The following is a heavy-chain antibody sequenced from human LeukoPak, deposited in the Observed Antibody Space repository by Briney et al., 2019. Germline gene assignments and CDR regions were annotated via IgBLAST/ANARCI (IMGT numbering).Heavy chain of an antibody. J-gene: IGHJ4*02. Sequence: PSETLSLTCTVSGGSISSYYWSWIRQPPGKGLEWIGYIYYSGSTNYNPSPKSRVTISVDTSKNQFSLKLSSVTAADTAVYYCARIEDYGGNSVNYWGQGTLVTVSS. CDR2: IYYSGST. V-gene: IGHV4-59*01. CDR1: GGSISSYY. D-gene: IGHD4-23*01. CDR3: ARIEDYGGNSVNY.